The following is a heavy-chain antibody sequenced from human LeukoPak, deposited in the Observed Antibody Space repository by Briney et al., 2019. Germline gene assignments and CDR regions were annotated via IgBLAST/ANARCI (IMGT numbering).Heavy chain of an antibody. Sequence: SETLSLTCAVSGYSISSGYYWGWIRQPPGKGLEWIGSIYHSGSTYYNPSLKSRVTISVDTSKNQFSLKLSSVTAADTAVYYCARPITIVRAGWFDPWGQGTLVTVSS. V-gene: IGHV4-38-2*01. D-gene: IGHD3-10*01. CDR3: ARPITIVRAGWFDP. CDR2: IYHSGST. CDR1: GYSISSGYY. J-gene: IGHJ5*02.